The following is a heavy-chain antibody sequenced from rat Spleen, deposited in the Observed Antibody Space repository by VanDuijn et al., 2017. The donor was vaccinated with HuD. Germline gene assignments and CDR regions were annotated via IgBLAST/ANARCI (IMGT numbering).Heavy chain of an antibody. Sequence: EVQLQESGPGLVKPSQSLSLTCSVTAYSITSSYRWNWIRKFPGNKLEWIGHISNSGSTRFNPSLKSRLSITRDTSKNQFFLQLHSVTTEDTATYYCAKYRFTTEYSFAYWGQGTLVTVSS. CDR3: AKYRFTTEYSFAY. V-gene: IGHV3-1*01. CDR2: ISNSGST. D-gene: IGHD1-6*01. CDR1: AYSITSSY. J-gene: IGHJ3*01.